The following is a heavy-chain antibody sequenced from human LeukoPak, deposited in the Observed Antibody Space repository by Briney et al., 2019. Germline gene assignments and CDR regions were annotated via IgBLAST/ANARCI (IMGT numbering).Heavy chain of an antibody. D-gene: IGHD5-18*01. J-gene: IGHJ4*02. V-gene: IGHV3-21*01. CDR2: ISSSSSYI. CDR3: ARDRRYSYRFFDY. Sequence: GGSLRLSCAASGFTFSSYSMNWVRQAPGKGLEWVSSISSSSSYIHYADSVKGRFTISRDNAKNSLYLQMNSLRAEDTAVYYCARDRRYSYRFFDYWGQGTLVTVSS. CDR1: GFTFSSYS.